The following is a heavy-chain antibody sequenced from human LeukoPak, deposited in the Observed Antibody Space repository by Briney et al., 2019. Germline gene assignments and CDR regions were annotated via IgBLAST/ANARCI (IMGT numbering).Heavy chain of an antibody. CDR2: INWNGGST. Sequence: GGSLRLSCAASGFTFDDYGMSWVRHAPGKGLEWVSGINWNGGSTVYADSVKGRFTISRDNAKNSLYLQMNSLRAEDTALYYCARDFPGPRVGYCSSTICLHLNDAFDIWGQRTMVTVPS. CDR3: ARDFPGPRVGYCSSTICLHLNDAFDI. V-gene: IGHV3-20*04. J-gene: IGHJ3*02. D-gene: IGHD2-2*01. CDR1: GFTFDDYG.